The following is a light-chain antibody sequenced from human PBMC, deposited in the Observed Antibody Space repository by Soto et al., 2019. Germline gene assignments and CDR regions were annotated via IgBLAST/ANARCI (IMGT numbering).Light chain of an antibody. Sequence: DIQMTQSPSTLSASVGDRVTITCRASQNINSWLAWYQQKPGKDPKLLIYKASSLETGVPSRFSGSGSGTEFTLTISRLQPDDFATYHCQQYKSFWTFGLGTTVDIX. CDR2: KAS. J-gene: IGKJ1*01. CDR1: QNINSW. CDR3: QQYKSFWT. V-gene: IGKV1-5*03.